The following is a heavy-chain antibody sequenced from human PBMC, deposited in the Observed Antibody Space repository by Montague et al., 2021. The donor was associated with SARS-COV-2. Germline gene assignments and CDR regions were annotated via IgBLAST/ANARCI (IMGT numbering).Heavy chain of an antibody. CDR1: GDSVSSNSVA. Sequence: CAISGDSVSSNSVARSWIRQSPSRGLEWLGRTYYRSKWYSDYAPSVRGRLTVNPDASENEFSLELNYVTPEDTAVYYCVRYSGWFYFDFWGQGTLVTVSS. CDR2: TYYRSKWYS. D-gene: IGHD6-19*01. CDR3: VRYSGWFYFDF. J-gene: IGHJ4*02. V-gene: IGHV6-1*01.